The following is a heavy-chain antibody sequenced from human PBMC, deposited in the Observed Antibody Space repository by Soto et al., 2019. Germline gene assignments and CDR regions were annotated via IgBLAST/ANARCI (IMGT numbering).Heavy chain of an antibody. J-gene: IGHJ4*02. CDR3: AREGIAAAVYFDY. V-gene: IGHV3-7*05. D-gene: IGHD6-13*01. Sequence: GGSLRLSCAASGFTFSSYWMSWVRQAPGKGLEWVANIKQDGSEKYYVDSVKGRFTISRDNAKNSLYLQMNSLRAEDTAVYYCAREGIAAAVYFDYWGQGTLVTVSS. CDR1: GFTFSSYW. CDR2: IKQDGSEK.